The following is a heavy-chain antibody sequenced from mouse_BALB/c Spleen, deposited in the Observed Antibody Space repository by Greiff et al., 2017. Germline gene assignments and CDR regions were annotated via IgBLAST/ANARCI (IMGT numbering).Heavy chain of an antibody. CDR1: GFSLTSYG. CDR3: ARGGGNGAY. Sequence: VQLQQSGPGLVAPSQSLSITCTVSGFSLTSYGVHWVRQPPGKGLEWLGVIWAGGSTNYNSALMSRLSISKDNSKSQVFLKMNSLQTDDTAMYYCARGGGNGAYWGQGTLVTVSA. V-gene: IGHV2-9*02. D-gene: IGHD1-1*02. CDR2: IWAGGST. J-gene: IGHJ3*01.